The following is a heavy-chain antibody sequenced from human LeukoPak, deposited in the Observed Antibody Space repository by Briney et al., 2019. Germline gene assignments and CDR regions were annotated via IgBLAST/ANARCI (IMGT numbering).Heavy chain of an antibody. D-gene: IGHD2-15*01. CDR3: ARRPLGYCSGGSCPEGFDP. J-gene: IGHJ5*02. CDR1: GYSFTTYW. CDR2: IFPGGSHT. V-gene: IGHV5-51*01. Sequence: GESLKISCKVSGYSFTTYWIAWVRQMPGKGLEWMGIIFPGGSHTKYSPSFQGQVTISADKSISTAYLQWSSLKASDTAMYYCARRPLGYCSGGSCPEGFDPWGQGTLVTVSS.